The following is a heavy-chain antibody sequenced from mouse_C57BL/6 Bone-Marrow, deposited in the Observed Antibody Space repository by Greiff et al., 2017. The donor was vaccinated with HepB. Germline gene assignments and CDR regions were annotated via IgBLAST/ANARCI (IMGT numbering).Heavy chain of an antibody. Sequence: EVKLMESGGDLVKPGGSLKLSCAASGFTFSSYGMSWVRQTPDKRLEWVATISSGGSYTYYPDSVKGRFTISRDNAKNTLYLQMSSLKSEDTAMYYCVYDFYAMDYWGQGTSVTVPS. CDR3: VYDFYAMDY. CDR2: ISSGGSYT. D-gene: IGHD2-3*01. CDR1: GFTFSSYG. V-gene: IGHV5-6*01. J-gene: IGHJ4*01.